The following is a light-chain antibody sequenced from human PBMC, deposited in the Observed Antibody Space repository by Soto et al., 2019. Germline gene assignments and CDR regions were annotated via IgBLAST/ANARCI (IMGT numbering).Light chain of an antibody. V-gene: IGLV2-8*01. CDR2: EVT. CDR1: SSDVSGYNY. Sequence: QSVLTQPPSASGSPGQSVTISCTGTSSDVSGYNYVSWYQQHPGKAPKLIIYEVTKRPSGVPDRFSGSKSGNTASLTVSGLLAEDEADYYCSSHAGIINVVFGGGTKVTVL. J-gene: IGLJ3*02. CDR3: SSHAGIINVV.